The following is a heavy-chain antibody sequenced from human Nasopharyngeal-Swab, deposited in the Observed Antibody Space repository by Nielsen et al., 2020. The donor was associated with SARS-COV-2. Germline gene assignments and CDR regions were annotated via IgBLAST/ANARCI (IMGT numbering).Heavy chain of an antibody. V-gene: IGHV1-18*03. Sequence: WVRQAPGQGLEWMGRINPNSGGTNYAQKLQGRVTMTTDTSTSTAYMELRSLRSDDMAVYYCARGDILTGSQAAFDIWGQGTMVTVSS. D-gene: IGHD3-9*01. CDR2: INPNSGGT. CDR3: ARGDILTGSQAAFDI. J-gene: IGHJ3*02.